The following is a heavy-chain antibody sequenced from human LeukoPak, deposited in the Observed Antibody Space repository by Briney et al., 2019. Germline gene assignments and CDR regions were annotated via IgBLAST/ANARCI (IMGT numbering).Heavy chain of an antibody. V-gene: IGHV4-34*01. CDR3: ASSVGSTDY. D-gene: IGHD1-26*01. CDR2: INHRGST. CDR1: GESLSKYY. Sequence: SETLSLTCAVYGESLSKYYWTWIRQSPGMGLEWIGEINHRGSTNLNPSLKSRVTLSVDTSKHQFSLKLTSVTAADAAVYYCASSVGSTDYWGQGTLVTVSS. J-gene: IGHJ4*02.